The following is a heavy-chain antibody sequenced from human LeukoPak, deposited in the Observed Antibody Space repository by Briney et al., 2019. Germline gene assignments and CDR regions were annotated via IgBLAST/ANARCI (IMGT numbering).Heavy chain of an antibody. CDR2: INSDSSTI. D-gene: IGHD3-3*02. CDR1: GFTFSTSN. Sequence: GGSLRLSCAASGFTFSTSNMNWVRQAPGKGLEWLAYINSDSSTIYYAGSVRGRFTISRDNAKNSVYLQLSSLRADDTAVYYCARADMALVPVFDYWGQGTLVTVSS. J-gene: IGHJ4*02. V-gene: IGHV3-48*04. CDR3: ARADMALVPVFDY.